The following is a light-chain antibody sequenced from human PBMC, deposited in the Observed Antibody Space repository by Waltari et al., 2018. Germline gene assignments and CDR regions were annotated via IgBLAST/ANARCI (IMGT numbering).Light chain of an antibody. V-gene: IGKV1-5*03. Sequence: DIQMTQSPSTLSASVGDRVTITCRASQSLSTWLAWYQQKPGKAPKFLIYEASSLQSGVPSRFSGSGSGTEFTLTINNLQPDDFATYYCQQYNTYSLTFGGGTKVEIK. J-gene: IGKJ4*01. CDR3: QQYNTYSLT. CDR1: QSLSTW. CDR2: EAS.